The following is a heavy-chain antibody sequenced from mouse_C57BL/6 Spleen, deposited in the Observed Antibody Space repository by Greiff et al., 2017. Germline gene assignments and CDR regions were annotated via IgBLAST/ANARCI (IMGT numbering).Heavy chain of an antibody. V-gene: IGHV5-17*01. D-gene: IGHD4-1*01. CDR2: ISSGSSTI. Sequence: EVKVVESGGGLVKPGGSLKLSCAASGFTFSDYGMHWVRQAPEKGLEWVAYISSGSSTISYADTVKGRFTIARDNAKNTLFLQMTSLRSEDTAMYYCARVLTGYFDYWGQGTTLTVSS. CDR3: ARVLTGYFDY. J-gene: IGHJ2*01. CDR1: GFTFSDYG.